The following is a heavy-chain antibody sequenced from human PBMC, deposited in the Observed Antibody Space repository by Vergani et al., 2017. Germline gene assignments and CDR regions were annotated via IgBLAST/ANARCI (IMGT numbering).Heavy chain of an antibody. D-gene: IGHD1-26*01. CDR1: GYTFTGYY. V-gene: IGHV1-2*02. CDR3: ARDLVVRATYDYYGMDV. J-gene: IGHJ6*02. Sequence: QVQLVQSGAEVKKPGASVKVSCKASGYTFTGYYMHWVRQAPGQGLEWMGWINPNSGGTNYAQKFQGRVTMTRDTSISTAYMELSRLRSDDTAVYYCARDLVVRATYDYYGMDVWGQGTTVTVSS. CDR2: INPNSGGT.